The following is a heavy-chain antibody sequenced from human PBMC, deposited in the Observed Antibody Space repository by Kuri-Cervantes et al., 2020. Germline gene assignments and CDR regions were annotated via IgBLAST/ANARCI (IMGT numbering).Heavy chain of an antibody. D-gene: IGHD2-2*01. CDR2: VYYSGTT. Sequence: SETLSLTCAVYSGSLSGYYWSWIRQPPGKGLEWIGSVYYSGTTYSNPSLMSRVTISVDTSKNQFSLRLNSVTAADTAVYYCARHLRPRTISTPLDYWGQGTLVTVSS. CDR3: ARHLRPRTISTPLDY. CDR1: SGSLSGYY. V-gene: IGHV4-34*01. J-gene: IGHJ4*02.